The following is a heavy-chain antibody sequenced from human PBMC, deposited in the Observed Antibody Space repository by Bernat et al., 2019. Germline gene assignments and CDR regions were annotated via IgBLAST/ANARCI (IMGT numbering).Heavy chain of an antibody. V-gene: IGHV3-7*03. CDR3: ARDLNDFWGGYYTKSDY. J-gene: IGHJ4*02. Sequence: EVQLVESGGGLVQPGGSLRLSCAASGFTFSSYWMSWVRQAPGKGLEWVANIKQDGSEKYYVDSVKGRFTISRDNAKNSLYLQMNSLRAEDTAVYYCARDLNDFWGGYYTKSDYWGQGTLVTVSS. CDR2: IKQDGSEK. CDR1: GFTFSSYW. D-gene: IGHD3-3*01.